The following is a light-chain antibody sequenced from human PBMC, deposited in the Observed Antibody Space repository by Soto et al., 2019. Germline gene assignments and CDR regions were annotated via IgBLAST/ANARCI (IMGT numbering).Light chain of an antibody. J-gene: IGKJ1*01. V-gene: IGKV3-20*01. Sequence: EIVLTQSPGTLSLSPGERATLSCRASQNVSRNFLAWYQQKRGQAPRLLIYDASRRASGIPDRFSGSGSATDFTVTISRLEAEDVAVYYCQQYGSSPRTFGQGTRVEIK. CDR1: QNVSRNF. CDR2: DAS. CDR3: QQYGSSPRT.